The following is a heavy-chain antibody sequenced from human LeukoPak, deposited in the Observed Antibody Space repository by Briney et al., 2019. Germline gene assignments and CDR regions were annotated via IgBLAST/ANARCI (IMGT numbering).Heavy chain of an antibody. CDR3: ARESSPEDAFDI. CDR2: ISSSSSYI. CDR1: GFTFSSYG. V-gene: IGHV3-21*01. J-gene: IGHJ3*02. Sequence: GGSLRLSCAASGFTFSSYGMHRVRQAPGKGLEWVSSISSSSSYIYYADSVKGRFTISRDNAKNSLYLQMNSLRAEDTAVYYCARESSPEDAFDIWGQGTMVTVSS.